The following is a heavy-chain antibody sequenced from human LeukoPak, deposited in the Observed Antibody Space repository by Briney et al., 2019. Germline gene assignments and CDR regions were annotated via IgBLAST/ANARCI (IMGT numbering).Heavy chain of an antibody. J-gene: IGHJ4*02. CDR1: GFTFSSYG. D-gene: IGHD1-26*01. Sequence: GGSLRLSCAASGFTFSSYGMHWVRQAPGKGLEWVANIKQDGSVENYVDSVKGRFTISRDNAKNSLYLQMNSLRAEDTAVYYCARDPVGAPYYDYWGQGTLVTVSS. CDR2: IKQDGSVE. V-gene: IGHV3-7*01. CDR3: ARDPVGAPYYDY.